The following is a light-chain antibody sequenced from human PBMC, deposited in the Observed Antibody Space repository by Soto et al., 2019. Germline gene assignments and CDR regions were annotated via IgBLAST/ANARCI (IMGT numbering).Light chain of an antibody. CDR2: AAS. V-gene: IGKV1-39*01. Sequence: DIQMTQSPASLSASVGDRFTITCRASQSISNYLNWYQQKPGKAPKILIYAASSLQTGVPSRFSGSGSGTDFTLTISSLQPEDFATYYCQQSYRTPLTFGGGTKVDTK. CDR3: QQSYRTPLT. J-gene: IGKJ4*01. CDR1: QSISNY.